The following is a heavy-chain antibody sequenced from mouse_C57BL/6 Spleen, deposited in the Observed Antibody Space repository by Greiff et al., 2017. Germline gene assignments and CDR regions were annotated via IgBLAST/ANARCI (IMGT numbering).Heavy chain of an antibody. CDR2: ISDGGSYT. CDR1: GFTFSSYA. J-gene: IGHJ2*01. D-gene: IGHD2-12*01. CDR3: ARDRDDLRRGDYFDY. V-gene: IGHV5-4*01. Sequence: DVHLVESGGGLVKPGGSLKLSCAASGFTFSSYAMSWVRQTPEKRLEWVATISDGGSYTYYPDNVKGRFTISRDNAKNNLYLQMSHLKSEDTAMYYCARDRDDLRRGDYFDYWGQGTTLTVSS.